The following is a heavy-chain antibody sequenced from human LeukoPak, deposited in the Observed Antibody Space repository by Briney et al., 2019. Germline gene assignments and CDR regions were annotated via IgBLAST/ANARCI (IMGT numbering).Heavy chain of an antibody. J-gene: IGHJ5*02. Sequence: PSETLSLTCTVSGGSISSSSYYWSWIRQPPGKGLEWIGEINHSGSTNYNPSLKSRVTISVDTSKNQFSLKLSSVTAADTAVYYCARRFRYYGSGTQYRRSWFDPWGQGTLVTVSS. CDR2: INHSGST. CDR3: ARRFRYYGSGTQYRRSWFDP. V-gene: IGHV4-39*07. CDR1: GGSISSSSYY. D-gene: IGHD3-10*01.